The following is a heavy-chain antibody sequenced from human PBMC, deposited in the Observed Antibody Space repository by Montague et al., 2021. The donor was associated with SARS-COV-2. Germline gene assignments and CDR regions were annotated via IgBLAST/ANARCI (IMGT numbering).Heavy chain of an antibody. V-gene: IGHV4-39*01. Sequence: SETLSLTCTVSGGSISSTAYYWGWIRQPPGKGLEWIGSIYYTVNTYYNPYLKSRVTISVDASKNQFTLTLGTVRAADTAVYYCARQTTVLRGGAPPGVWGQGTTVTVSS. D-gene: IGHD3-10*01. J-gene: IGHJ6*02. CDR3: ARQTTVLRGGAPPGV. CDR2: IYYTVNT. CDR1: GGSISSTAYY.